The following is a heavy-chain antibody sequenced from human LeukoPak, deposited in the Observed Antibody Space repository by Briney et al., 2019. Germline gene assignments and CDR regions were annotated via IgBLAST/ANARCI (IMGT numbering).Heavy chain of an antibody. D-gene: IGHD3-10*01. Sequence: ASVKVSCKASGYTFTSYDINWVRQATGQGLEWMGWMHPNSGNTGYAQKFQGRVTMTRNTSISTAYMELSSLRSEDTAVYYCARGYGSGSYYNYPHDYWGQGTLVTVSS. J-gene: IGHJ4*02. CDR3: ARGYGSGSYYNYPHDY. CDR1: GYTFTSYD. CDR2: MHPNSGNT. V-gene: IGHV1-8*01.